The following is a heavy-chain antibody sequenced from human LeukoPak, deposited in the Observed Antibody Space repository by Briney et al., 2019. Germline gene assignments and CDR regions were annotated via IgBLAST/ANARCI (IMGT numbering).Heavy chain of an antibody. CDR3: ARDPDGDYDFDY. V-gene: IGHV3-23*01. CDR2: ISGSGSST. CDR1: GFTFNNYA. J-gene: IGHJ4*02. Sequence: GGSLRLSCAASGFTFNNYAMSWVRQAPGKGLEWVSAISGSGSSTYYADSVKGRFTISRDTAKSSLYLQMNSLKIEDTAIYFCARDPDGDYDFDYWGQGTLVTVSS. D-gene: IGHD4-17*01.